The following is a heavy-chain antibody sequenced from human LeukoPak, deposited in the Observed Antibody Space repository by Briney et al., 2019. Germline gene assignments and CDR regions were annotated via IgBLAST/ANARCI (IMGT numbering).Heavy chain of an antibody. CDR2: INSDGSST. CDR1: GFTFSNAW. Sequence: PGGSLRLCCAASGFTFSNAWMSWVRQAPGKGLVWVSRINSDGSSTSYADSVKGRFTISRDNAKNTLYLQMNSLRAEDTAVYYCARAYPQRLLWFGWGQGTLVTVSS. V-gene: IGHV3-74*01. CDR3: ARAYPQRLLWFG. J-gene: IGHJ4*02. D-gene: IGHD3-10*01.